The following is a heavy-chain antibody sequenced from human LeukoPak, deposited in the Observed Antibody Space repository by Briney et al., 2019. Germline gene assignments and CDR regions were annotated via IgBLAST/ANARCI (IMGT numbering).Heavy chain of an antibody. CDR2: ISSSGSYT. V-gene: IGHV3-21*01. Sequence: PGGSLRLSCAASGFTFSSYSMNWVRQAPGKGLEWVSSISSSGSYTYYADSVKGRFTISRDNAKNTLNLQMNSLRAEDTAVYYCARDLGQYYDTSDNWFDPWGQGTLVTVSS. D-gene: IGHD3-22*01. J-gene: IGHJ5*02. CDR3: ARDLGQYYDTSDNWFDP. CDR1: GFTFSSYS.